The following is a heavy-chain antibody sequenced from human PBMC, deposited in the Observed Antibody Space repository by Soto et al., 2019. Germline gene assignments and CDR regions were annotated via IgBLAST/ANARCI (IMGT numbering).Heavy chain of an antibody. CDR1: GGSISTYY. V-gene: IGHV4-59*01. CDR3: ARMGGNSYSYAYGMDV. J-gene: IGHJ6*02. CDR2: IYGSVST. Sequence: SETLSLTCTVSGGSISTYYLSWIRQPPGKGLEWIGYIYGSVSTNYNPSLKSRVTISVDTSKNQFSLKLNSVTSADTAVYFCARMGGNSYSYAYGMDVWGQGTTVTVYS. D-gene: IGHD6-13*01.